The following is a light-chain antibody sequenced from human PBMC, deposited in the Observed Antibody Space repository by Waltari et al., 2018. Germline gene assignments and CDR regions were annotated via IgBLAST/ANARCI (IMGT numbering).Light chain of an antibody. CDR1: SSDVGGYNY. CDR2: DVS. J-gene: IGLJ3*02. Sequence: QSALTQPASVSGSPGQSIPISCTGTSSDVGGYNYVSWYQQHPGKAPKLMIYDVSNRASGVSNRFSGSKSGNTASLTISGLQAEDEADFYCSSYTNTGTRVFGGGTKLTVL. V-gene: IGLV2-14*03. CDR3: SSYTNTGTRV.